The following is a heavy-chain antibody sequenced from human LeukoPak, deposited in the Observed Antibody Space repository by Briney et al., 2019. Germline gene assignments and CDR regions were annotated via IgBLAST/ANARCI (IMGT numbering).Heavy chain of an antibody. J-gene: IGHJ3*02. Sequence: PGGSLRLSCAASGFTFSNYGMHWVRQAPGKGLEGVAFMRYDGSNKYYADSVKGRFTISRDNSKTTLFLQMNSLRTEDTAVYYCARALPKYSSSYDAFDIWGQGTMVTVSS. CDR2: MRYDGSNK. CDR3: ARALPKYSSSYDAFDI. V-gene: IGHV3-30*02. D-gene: IGHD6-13*01. CDR1: GFTFSNYG.